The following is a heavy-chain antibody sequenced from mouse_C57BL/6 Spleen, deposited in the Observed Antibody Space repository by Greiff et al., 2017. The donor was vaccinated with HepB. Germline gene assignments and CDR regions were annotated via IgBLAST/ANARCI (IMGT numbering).Heavy chain of an antibody. J-gene: IGHJ4*01. CDR2: IHPNSGST. Sequence: VQLQQSGAELVKPGASVKLSCKASGYTFTSYWMHWVKQRPGQGLEWIGMIHPNSGSTNYNEKFKSKATLTVDKSSSTAYMQLSSLTSEDSAVYYCARGLRRGAMDYWGQGTSVTVSS. V-gene: IGHV1-64*01. CDR3: ARGLRRGAMDY. CDR1: GYTFTSYW. D-gene: IGHD2-4*01.